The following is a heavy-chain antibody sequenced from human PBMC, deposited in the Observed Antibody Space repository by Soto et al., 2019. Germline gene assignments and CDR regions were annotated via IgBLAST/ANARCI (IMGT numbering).Heavy chain of an antibody. CDR3: AREGAYYYASGSTNWFDS. CDR1: GYTFTSYA. Sequence: SVKVSCKASGYTFTSYAMHWVRQASGQGIEWMGRIIPILGIANYAQKFQGRVTITADKSTSTAYMELSSLRSEDTAVYYCAREGAYYYASGSTNWFDSLGQGSLVTVSS. CDR2: IIPILGIA. J-gene: IGHJ5*01. D-gene: IGHD3-10*01. V-gene: IGHV1-69*04.